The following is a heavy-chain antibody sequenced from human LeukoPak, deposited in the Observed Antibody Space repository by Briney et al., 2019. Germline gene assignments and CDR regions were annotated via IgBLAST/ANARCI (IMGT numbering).Heavy chain of an antibody. CDR3: ARDPQYCSGGSCYSFDY. Sequence: GGSLRLSCAASGFTFSSYEMNWVRQAPGKGLEWVSYISSSGSYIYYADSVKGRFTISRDNAKNSLYLQMNSLRAEDTAVYYCARDPQYCSGGSCYSFDYWGQGTLVTVSS. J-gene: IGHJ4*02. CDR1: GFTFSSYE. V-gene: IGHV3-21*05. CDR2: ISSSGSYI. D-gene: IGHD2-15*01.